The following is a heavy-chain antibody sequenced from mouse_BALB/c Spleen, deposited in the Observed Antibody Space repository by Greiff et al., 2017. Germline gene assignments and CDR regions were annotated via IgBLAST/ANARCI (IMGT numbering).Heavy chain of an antibody. CDR2: INPSNGGT. CDR3: TRKDYDGGFAY. V-gene: IGHV1S81*02. J-gene: IGHJ3*01. D-gene: IGHD2-4*01. Sequence: VQLQQPGAELVKPGASVKLSCKASGYTFTSYYMYWVKQRPGQGLEWIGGINPSNGGTNFNEKFKSKATLTVDKSSSTAYMQLSSLTSEDSAVYYCTRKDYDGGFAYWGQGTLVTVSA. CDR1: GYTFTSYY.